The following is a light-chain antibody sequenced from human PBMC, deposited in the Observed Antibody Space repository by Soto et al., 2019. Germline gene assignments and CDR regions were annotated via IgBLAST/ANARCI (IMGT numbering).Light chain of an antibody. CDR3: QQRSNWPRT. J-gene: IGKJ1*01. CDR1: QIVSNY. Sequence: EVVLTQSPATLSLSPGERATLSCRASQIVSNYVAWYQQRPGQAPRLLIYDASKRATGIPARFSGSGSGTDFTLTISSPEPEDFAVYYCQQRSNWPRTFGQGTKVETK. V-gene: IGKV3-11*01. CDR2: DAS.